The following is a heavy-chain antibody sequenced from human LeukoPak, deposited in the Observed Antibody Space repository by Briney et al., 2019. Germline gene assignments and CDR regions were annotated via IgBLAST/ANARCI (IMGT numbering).Heavy chain of an antibody. CDR1: SGSISSNNHF. V-gene: IGHV4-61*01. Sequence: SETLSLTCTVSSGSISSNNHFWGWIRQPPGKGLEWIGYIYYSGSTNYNPSLKSRVTISVDTSKNQFSLKLSSVTAADTAVYYCAREGDYDSSGPFDYWGQGTLVTVSS. D-gene: IGHD3-22*01. CDR2: IYYSGST. CDR3: AREGDYDSSGPFDY. J-gene: IGHJ4*02.